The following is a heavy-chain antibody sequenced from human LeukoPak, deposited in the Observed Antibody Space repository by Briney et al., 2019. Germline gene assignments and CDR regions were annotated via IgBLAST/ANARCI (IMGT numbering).Heavy chain of an antibody. V-gene: IGHV3-72*01. D-gene: IGHD3-16*01. Sequence: GGSLRLSCAASGFTFSDHYMDWVRQAPGKGLEWVGRTRNKANSYTTEYAASVKGRFTTSRDDSKNSLYLQMNSLKTEDTAVYYCARAKGDGMDVWGQGTTVTVSS. CDR1: GFTFSDHY. CDR3: ARAKGDGMDV. J-gene: IGHJ6*02. CDR2: TRNKANSYTT.